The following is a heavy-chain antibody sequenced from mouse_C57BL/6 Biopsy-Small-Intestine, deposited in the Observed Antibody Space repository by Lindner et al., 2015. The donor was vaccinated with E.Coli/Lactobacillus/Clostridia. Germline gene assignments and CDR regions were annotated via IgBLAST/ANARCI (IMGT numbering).Heavy chain of an antibody. J-gene: IGHJ4*01. CDR1: GFSFNTYA. CDR2: IRSKSNNYAT. Sequence: EVQLQESGGGLVQPKGSLKLSCAASGFSFNTYAMNWVRQAPGKGLEWVARIRSKSNNYATYYADSVKDRFTISRDDSESMLYLQMNNLKTEDTAMYYCVRHAAYYSNYEGMDYWGQGTSVTVSS. V-gene: IGHV10-1*01. CDR3: VRHAAYYSNYEGMDY. D-gene: IGHD2-5*01.